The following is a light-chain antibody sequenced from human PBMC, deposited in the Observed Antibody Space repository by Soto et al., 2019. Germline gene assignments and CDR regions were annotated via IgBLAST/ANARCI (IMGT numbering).Light chain of an antibody. CDR2: GAS. Sequence: EIVMTQSPATLSVSPGERATLSCRASQSVNIYLAWYQQKPGQAPRLLIFGASSRATGIPARFSGSGSGTEFNLTISSLQSEDFAVYFCQQYDDWLRLTFGGGTKGRSN. V-gene: IGKV3D-15*01. CDR3: QQYDDWLRLT. CDR1: QSVNIY. J-gene: IGKJ4*01.